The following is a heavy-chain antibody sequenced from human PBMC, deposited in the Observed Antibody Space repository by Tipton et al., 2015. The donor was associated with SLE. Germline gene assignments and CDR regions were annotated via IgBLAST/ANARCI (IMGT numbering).Heavy chain of an antibody. Sequence: TLSLTCTVSGASVSSFCWNWIRQSPGKGLEWIACVCNSVSTNYDPSLKSRGTISVDTSKNQFSLKMRSVTAADAAVYVCARGYCSDGVCYGFGFFDYWGQGNLVTVSS. CDR2: VCNSVST. CDR3: ARGYCSDGVCYGFGFFDY. J-gene: IGHJ4*02. V-gene: IGHV4-59*02. D-gene: IGHD2-8*01. CDR1: GASVSSFC.